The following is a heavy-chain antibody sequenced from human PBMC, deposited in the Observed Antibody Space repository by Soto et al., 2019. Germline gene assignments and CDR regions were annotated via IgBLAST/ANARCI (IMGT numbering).Heavy chain of an antibody. D-gene: IGHD2-21*02. Sequence: GGSLRLSCEAAGFTFSYYAMSWVRQAPGRGLEWVSGISANAGSRYYAESVKGRFTVSRENSKNTLFLQMTSLRAEDTAIYFCAKDRSSDWGGWFDPWGQGTLVTVSS. CDR1: GFTFSYYA. J-gene: IGHJ5*02. CDR2: ISANAGSR. CDR3: AKDRSSDWGGWFDP. V-gene: IGHV3-23*01.